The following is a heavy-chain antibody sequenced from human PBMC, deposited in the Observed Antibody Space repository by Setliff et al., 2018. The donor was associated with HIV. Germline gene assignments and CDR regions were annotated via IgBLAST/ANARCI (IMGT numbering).Heavy chain of an antibody. CDR3: ARSGNILTDYSYYSYFMDV. Sequence: PSETLSLTCAVNGGSFSNYYWSWIRQSPGEGLEWIGEINHGGSTNYNPSLKSRVTMSVDTSKNQFSLQLTSVTAADTAVYYCARSGNILTDYSYYSYFMDVWGGGTTVTV. J-gene: IGHJ6*03. V-gene: IGHV4-34*01. CDR1: GGSFSNYY. CDR2: INHGGST. D-gene: IGHD3-9*01.